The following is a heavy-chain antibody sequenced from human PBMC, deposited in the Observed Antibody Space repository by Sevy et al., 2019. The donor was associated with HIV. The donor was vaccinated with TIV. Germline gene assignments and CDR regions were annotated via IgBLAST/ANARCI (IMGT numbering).Heavy chain of an antibody. J-gene: IGHJ4*02. Sequence: ASVKVSCKASGYTFTSYRIYWVRQAPGQGLEWMGWVSAHNGDTNYVQMVQGRVAMTRDTSTSTAYMELRSLTSDDTAVYYCARAYCSGGSCYSLAYWGQGSLVTVSS. V-gene: IGHV1-18*01. D-gene: IGHD2-15*01. CDR2: VSAHNGDT. CDR1: GYTFTSYR. CDR3: ARAYCSGGSCYSLAY.